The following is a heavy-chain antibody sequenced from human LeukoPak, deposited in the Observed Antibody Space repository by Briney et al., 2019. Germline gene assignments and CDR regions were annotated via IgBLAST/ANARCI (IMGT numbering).Heavy chain of an antibody. D-gene: IGHD2-21*01. CDR3: ARYSGGPGDPGGFDS. Sequence: GGSLRLSCAASGFTFSNYWMSWVRQAPGKGLEGLANIRQDGGDKHYVDSMKGRFTISRDNAKNSVYLQMNSLRVEDTARYYCARYSGGPGDPGGFDSWGQGTLVTVSS. V-gene: IGHV3-7*01. J-gene: IGHJ4*02. CDR2: IRQDGGDK. CDR1: GFTFSNYW.